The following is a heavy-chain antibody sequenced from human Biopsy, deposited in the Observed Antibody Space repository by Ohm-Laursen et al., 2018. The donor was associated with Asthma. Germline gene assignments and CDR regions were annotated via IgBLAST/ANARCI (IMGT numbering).Heavy chain of an antibody. D-gene: IGHD2/OR15-2a*01. CDR3: ARFIDGTFFVDY. CDR1: GYTFSDSW. V-gene: IGHV5-51*01. Sequence: SLMISCKSSGYTFSDSWIGWVRPMPGKGLERMGIIFAANSETKYSQSFQGQVTISADMSISTAFLQWSSLKASDTAIYYCARFIDGTFFVDYWGQGTLVTVSS. CDR2: IFAANSET. J-gene: IGHJ4*02.